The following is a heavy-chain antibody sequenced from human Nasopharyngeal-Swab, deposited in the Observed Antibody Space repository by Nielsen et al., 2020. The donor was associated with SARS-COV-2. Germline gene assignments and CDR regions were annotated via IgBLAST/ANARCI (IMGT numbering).Heavy chain of an antibody. Sequence: SVKVSCKASGGIFGSYAVSWVRQAPGQGLEWMGRIIFMVGVANYAQTFQGRVTITADKSTSTAYMELGSLRSEDTAVYYCARDGDCIRTSCYGYYYGMDVWGQGTTVTVSS. D-gene: IGHD2-2*01. CDR3: ARDGDCIRTSCYGYYYGMDV. V-gene: IGHV1-69*04. J-gene: IGHJ6*02. CDR1: GGIFGSYA. CDR2: IIFMVGVA.